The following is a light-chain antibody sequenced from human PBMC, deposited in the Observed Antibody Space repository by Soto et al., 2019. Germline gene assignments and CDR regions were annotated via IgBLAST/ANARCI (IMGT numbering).Light chain of an antibody. V-gene: IGLV2-14*01. CDR2: DVS. CDR1: SSDVGGYNY. Sequence: QSALTQPASVSGSPGQSITISCTGTSSDVGGYNYVSWYQQHPGKAPKLMIYDVSNRPSGVSNRFSGSKSGNTASLTISGLQAEDDADYYCSSYTSSRTLDVVFGGGTKLTVL. J-gene: IGLJ2*01. CDR3: SSYTSSRTLDVV.